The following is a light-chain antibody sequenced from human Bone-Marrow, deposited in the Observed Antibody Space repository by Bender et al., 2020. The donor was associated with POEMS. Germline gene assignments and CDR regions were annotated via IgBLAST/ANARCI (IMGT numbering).Light chain of an antibody. V-gene: IGLV1-47*02. CDR3: AGWDDRLSAYL. CDR2: NDY. Sequence: QSVLTQPPSASGTPGQRVTISCSGSSSNIGNDNVYWYQQLPETAPRLLIYNDYQRPSGVPDRFSGSKSGTTASLAIRGLRSEDEADYYCAGWDDRLSAYLFGTGTKVTIL. CDR1: SSNIGNDN. J-gene: IGLJ1*01.